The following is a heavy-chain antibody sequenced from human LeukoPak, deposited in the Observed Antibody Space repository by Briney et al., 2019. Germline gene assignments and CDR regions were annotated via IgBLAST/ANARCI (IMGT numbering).Heavy chain of an antibody. Sequence: KPSETLSLTCAVYGGSFSGYYWSWIRQPPGKGLEWIGEINHSGSTNYNPSLKSRVTISVDTSKNQFSLKLSSVTAADTAAYYCASNEESYCSSTSCYGRAFDYWGQGTLVTVSS. CDR1: GGSFSGYY. CDR2: INHSGST. V-gene: IGHV4-34*01. J-gene: IGHJ4*02. D-gene: IGHD2-2*01. CDR3: ASNEESYCSSTSCYGRAFDY.